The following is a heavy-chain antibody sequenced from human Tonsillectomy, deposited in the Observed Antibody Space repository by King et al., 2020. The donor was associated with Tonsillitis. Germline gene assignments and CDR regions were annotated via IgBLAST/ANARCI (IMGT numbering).Heavy chain of an antibody. CDR2: IYYSGST. J-gene: IGHJ2*01. CDR3: ARSVVAATWYFEL. CDR1: GGSISSGGYS. Sequence: VQLQESGPGLVKPSQTLSLTCAVSGGSISSGGYSWSWVRQPPGKGLEWIGYIYYSGSTYYNPSLKSRVTISVDTSKNQFSLKLSSVTAADTAVYYCARSVVAATWYFELWGRGTLVTVSS. V-gene: IGHV4-30-4*07. D-gene: IGHD2-15*01.